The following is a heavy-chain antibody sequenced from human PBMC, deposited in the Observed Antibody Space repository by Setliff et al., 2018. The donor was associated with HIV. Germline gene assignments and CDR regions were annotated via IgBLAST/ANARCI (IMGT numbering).Heavy chain of an antibody. Sequence: ASVKVSCKASGYTFTSYYMHWVRQAPGRGLEWMGIINPSSGSTTYAQKFQGRVTMTRDASTSTAYMELNSLRSEDTAVYYCARNDASGSYYRLDYWGQGTLVTVS. D-gene: IGHD3-10*01. V-gene: IGHV1-46*01. CDR3: ARNDASGSYYRLDY. CDR2: INPSSGST. CDR1: GYTFTSYY. J-gene: IGHJ4*02.